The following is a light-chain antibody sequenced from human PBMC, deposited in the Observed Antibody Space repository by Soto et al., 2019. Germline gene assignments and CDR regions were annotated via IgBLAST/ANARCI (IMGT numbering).Light chain of an antibody. V-gene: IGKV3-20*01. CDR3: HHYGDSPPET. CDR1: QSVRSN. Sequence: EIVMTQSPATLSVSPVERATLSRRPSQSVRSNIAWYQQKPGQAPRLLIYGASSRATGITDRFRGSGSGTDFTLTISRLEPEDFAVYYCHHYGDSPPETFGQGTKVDIK. CDR2: GAS. J-gene: IGKJ1*01.